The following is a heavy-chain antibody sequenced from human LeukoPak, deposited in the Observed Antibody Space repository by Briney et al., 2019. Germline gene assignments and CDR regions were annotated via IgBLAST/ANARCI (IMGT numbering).Heavy chain of an antibody. D-gene: IGHD5-12*01. CDR1: GFTFSSYG. CDR2: ISYDGSNK. V-gene: IGHV3-30*03. J-gene: IGHJ4*02. Sequence: ARSLRLSCAASGFTFSSYGMHWVRQAPGKGLEWVAVISYDGSNKYYADSVKGRFTISRDTAKDTVFLQMNSLRAEDTAVYYCARDVGYSAYDWGQGTLVTVSS. CDR3: ARDVGYSAYD.